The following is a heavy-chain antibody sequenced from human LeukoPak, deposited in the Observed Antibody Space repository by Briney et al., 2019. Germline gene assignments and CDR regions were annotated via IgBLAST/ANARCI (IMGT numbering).Heavy chain of an antibody. CDR1: GGSISSGDYY. D-gene: IGHD6-13*01. CDR2: IYYSGST. V-gene: IGHV4-30-4*08. Sequence: PSETLSLTCTVSGGSISSGDYYWSWIRQPPGKGLEWIGYIYYSGSTYYNPSLKSRVTISVDTSKNQFSLQLSSVTAADTAVYYCAGGGSSSWYRRGEYSSWGQGTLVTVSS. J-gene: IGHJ5*02. CDR3: AGGGSSSWYRRGEYSS.